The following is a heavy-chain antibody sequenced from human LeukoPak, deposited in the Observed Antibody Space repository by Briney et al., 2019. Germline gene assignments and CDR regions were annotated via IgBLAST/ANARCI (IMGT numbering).Heavy chain of an antibody. Sequence: ASVKVSCKAFGSTFNDDYIHWVRQAPGQGLEWMGWINPNSGGTNYAQKFQARATMAADTSISTVYMEMNRLTSDDTAIYYCARVESRRSGRCYYHYADVWGKGTTVTV. J-gene: IGHJ6*03. V-gene: IGHV1-2*02. CDR3: ARVESRRSGRCYYHYADV. D-gene: IGHD6-19*01. CDR1: GSTFNDDY. CDR2: INPNSGGT.